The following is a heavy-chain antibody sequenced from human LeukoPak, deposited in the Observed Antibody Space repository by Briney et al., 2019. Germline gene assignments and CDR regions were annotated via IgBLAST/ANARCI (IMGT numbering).Heavy chain of an antibody. D-gene: IGHD4-17*01. Sequence: SVKVSCKASGGTFSSYAISWVRHAAGQGSEWMGGIIPIFGTANYPQKCQGRVTITEDKPTSTDYMELNSLRSEDTAVYYCARDQGYGDYLLKDYYYGMDVWGKGTTVTVSS. V-gene: IGHV1-69*06. CDR3: ARDQGYGDYLLKDYYYGMDV. CDR2: IIPIFGTA. J-gene: IGHJ6*04. CDR1: GGTFSSYA.